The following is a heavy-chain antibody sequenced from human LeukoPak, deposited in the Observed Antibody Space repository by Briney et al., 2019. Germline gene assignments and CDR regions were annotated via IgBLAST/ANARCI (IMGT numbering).Heavy chain of an antibody. D-gene: IGHD6-13*01. CDR3: ARGRYLTTSGGAAAGFLDY. V-gene: IGHV4-39*07. CDR1: GGSISSSSYY. Sequence: SETLSLTCTVSGGSISSSSYYWGWIRQPPGKGLECIGSIYYSGSTHCNPSLKSRVTISVDTSQKQFSLRLTSVTAADTAVYYCARGRYLTTSGGAAAGFLDYWGQGSLVTVST. CDR2: IYYSGST. J-gene: IGHJ4*02.